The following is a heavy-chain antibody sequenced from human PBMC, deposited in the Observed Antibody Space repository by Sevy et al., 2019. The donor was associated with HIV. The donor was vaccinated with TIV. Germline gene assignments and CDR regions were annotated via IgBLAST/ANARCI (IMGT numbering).Heavy chain of an antibody. Sequence: SETLSLTCTVSGGSITNYYWGWIRQPPGMSLEWIGYIHSSGNTNSNPSLKSRVTISVDTSKNQFSLNLNSVTAADTAVYYCARYMGSGTSFDYWGQGTLVTVSS. D-gene: IGHD6-13*01. J-gene: IGHJ4*02. V-gene: IGHV4-59*13. CDR1: GGSITNYY. CDR3: ARYMGSGTSFDY. CDR2: IHSSGNT.